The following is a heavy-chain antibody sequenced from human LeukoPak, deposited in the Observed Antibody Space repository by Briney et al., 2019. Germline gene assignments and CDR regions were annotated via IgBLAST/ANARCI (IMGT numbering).Heavy chain of an antibody. CDR1: GDSVSSKSAA. Sequence: SQTLSLTCAISGDSVSSKSAAWSWIRQSPSRGLEWLGRTYYRSKWYNDYAVSVKSRITINPDASKNRFSLQLNSVTPEDTAVYYCARTGGEWELQAFDYRGQGTLVTVSS. D-gene: IGHD1-26*01. J-gene: IGHJ4*02. CDR3: ARTGGEWELQAFDY. CDR2: TYYRSKWYN. V-gene: IGHV6-1*01.